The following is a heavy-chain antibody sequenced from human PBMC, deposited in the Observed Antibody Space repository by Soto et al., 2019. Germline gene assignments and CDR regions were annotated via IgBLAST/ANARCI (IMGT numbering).Heavy chain of an antibody. J-gene: IGHJ4*02. CDR1: GGSISSYY. Sequence: SATLSLTCTVSGGSISSYYWSWIRQPPGKGLEWIGYIYYSGSTNYNPSLKSRVTISVDTSKNQFSLKLSSVTAADTAVYYCARHIRYFDWSRDLYYFDYWGQGTQVTAPQ. V-gene: IGHV4-59*08. CDR3: ARHIRYFDWSRDLYYFDY. CDR2: IYYSGST. D-gene: IGHD3-9*01.